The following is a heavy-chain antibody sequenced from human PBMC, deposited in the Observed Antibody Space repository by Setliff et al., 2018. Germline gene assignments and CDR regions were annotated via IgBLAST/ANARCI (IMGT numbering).Heavy chain of an antibody. Sequence: PGGSLRLSCAASGLTFSSYSMNWVRQAPGKGLEWVSYISSSSSTIYYADSFKGRFPISRDNAKNSLYLQMNSLRAEDTAVYYCARRHVDTAMVIYYYGMDVWGQGTTVTVSS. CDR3: ARRHVDTAMVIYYYGMDV. CDR2: ISSSSSTI. CDR1: GLTFSSYS. V-gene: IGHV3-48*01. D-gene: IGHD5-18*01. J-gene: IGHJ6*02.